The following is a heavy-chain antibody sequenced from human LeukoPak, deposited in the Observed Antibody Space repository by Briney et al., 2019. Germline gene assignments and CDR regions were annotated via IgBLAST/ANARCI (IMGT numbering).Heavy chain of an antibody. CDR2: ISTYNGNT. Sequence: ASVKVSCKASGYTFISYYMHWVRQAPGQGLEWMGWISTYNGNTNYAQNLQGRVTMTTDTSTSTAYMELRSLRSDDTAVYYCARAGSSWYSLLDNWGQGTLVTVSS. D-gene: IGHD6-13*01. CDR3: ARAGSSWYSLLDN. J-gene: IGHJ4*02. CDR1: GYTFISYY. V-gene: IGHV1-18*04.